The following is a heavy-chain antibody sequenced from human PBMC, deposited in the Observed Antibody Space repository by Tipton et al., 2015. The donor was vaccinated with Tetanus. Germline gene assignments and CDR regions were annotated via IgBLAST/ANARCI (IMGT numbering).Heavy chain of an antibody. J-gene: IGHJ5*01. D-gene: IGHD3-3*01. CDR3: ARDFRPIFGVAHPFDS. V-gene: IGHV3-48*02. CDR1: GFTFSSYN. Sequence: SLRLSCAASGFTFSSYNMNWVRQAPGKGLEWLSYISGTGSTIDYADSVKGRFTISRDNAKNSLYLQMNGLRDDDTAVYFCARDFRPIFGVAHPFDSWGQGTLDTVSS. CDR2: ISGTGSTI.